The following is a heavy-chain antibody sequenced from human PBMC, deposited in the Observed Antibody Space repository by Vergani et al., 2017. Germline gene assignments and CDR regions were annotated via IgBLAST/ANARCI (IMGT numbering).Heavy chain of an antibody. CDR3: VRVLHTSYILGAFDI. V-gene: IGHV4-61*02. D-gene: IGHD2-21*01. Sequence: QAQLQESGPRLVKPSQTLPLTCSFSGASPDPQSQTWGWIRQPAGEGLEWIGLIDVKGNSNFSPSLESRVTMSADASRGRFSLNLRSVTTSDTAVYYCVRVLHTSYILGAFDIWGQGIKVTVSS. J-gene: IGHJ3*02. CDR1: GASPDPQSQT. CDR2: IDVKGNS.